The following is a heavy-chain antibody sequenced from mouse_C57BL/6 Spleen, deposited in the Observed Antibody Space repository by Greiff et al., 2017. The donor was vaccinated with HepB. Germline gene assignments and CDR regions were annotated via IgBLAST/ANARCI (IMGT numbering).Heavy chain of an antibody. V-gene: IGHV1-52*01. CDR2: IDPSDSET. D-gene: IGHD2-3*01. J-gene: IGHJ3*01. CDR1: GYTFTSYW. Sequence: QVQLKQPGAELVRPGSSVKLSCKASGYTFTSYWMHWVKQRPIQGLEWIGNIDPSDSETHYNQKFKDKATLTVDKSSSTAYMQLSSLTSEDSAVYYCARSGYDGYYPFAYWGQGTLVTVSA. CDR3: ARSGYDGYYPFAY.